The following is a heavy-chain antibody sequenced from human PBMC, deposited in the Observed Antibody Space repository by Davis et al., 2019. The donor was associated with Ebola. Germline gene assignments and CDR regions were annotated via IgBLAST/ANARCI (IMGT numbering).Heavy chain of an antibody. CDR1: GFTFSSYG. J-gene: IGHJ4*02. V-gene: IGHV3-30*03. CDR3: ARGTAMVD. Sequence: GESLKISCAASGFTFSSYGMHWVRQAPGKGLEWVAVISYDGSNKYYADSVKGRFTISRDNSKNTLYLRMNSLGAEDTAVYYCARGTAMVDWGQGTLVTVSS. D-gene: IGHD5-18*01. CDR2: ISYDGSNK.